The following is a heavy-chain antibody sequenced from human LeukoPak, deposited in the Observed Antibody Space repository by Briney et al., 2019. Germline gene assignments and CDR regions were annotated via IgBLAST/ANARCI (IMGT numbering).Heavy chain of an antibody. CDR3: ARLVRGVGGLDV. V-gene: IGHV3-7*01. D-gene: IGHD3-10*01. CDR2: IKQDGSEI. Sequence: GGSLRLSCEVSGFTFSSYWMSWVRQAPGKGLEWVASIKQDGSEIYYVDSVKGRLTISRDNAKNSLYLQMNSLRAEDTAVYYCARLVRGVGGLDVWGQGTTLTVSS. J-gene: IGHJ6*02. CDR1: GFTFSSYW.